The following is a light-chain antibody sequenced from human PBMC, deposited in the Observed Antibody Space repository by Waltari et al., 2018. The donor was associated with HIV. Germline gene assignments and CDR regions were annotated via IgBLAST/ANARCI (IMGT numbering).Light chain of an antibody. CDR1: QDIGNS. J-gene: IGKJ4*01. CDR2: GAY. V-gene: IGKV1-NL1*01. CDR3: HQYFSDPFT. Sequence: DIQMTQFPSSLSASVGDRVTITCRATQDIGNSVSWYQQRPGKVPKHLLYGAYIRHSGVASRFTGSGSGTEYTLTISSLQPEDFATYYCHQYFSDPFTFGGGTKVEI.